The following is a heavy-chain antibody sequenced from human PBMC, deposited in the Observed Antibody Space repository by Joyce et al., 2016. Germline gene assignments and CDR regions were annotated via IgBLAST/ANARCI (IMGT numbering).Heavy chain of an antibody. J-gene: IGHJ6*03. Sequence: EVQLVQSGAEVKKPGESLKISCKASGYTFTSYWIGWVRQMPGKGLELMGIIYLVNSEAKYSPSFQGQVTISADKSINTAYLQWSRLKPSDTAIYYCARGLGHYYMDVWAKGTTVTISS. CDR1: GYTFTSYW. V-gene: IGHV5-51*01. CDR2: IYLVNSEA. CDR3: ARGLGHYYMDV.